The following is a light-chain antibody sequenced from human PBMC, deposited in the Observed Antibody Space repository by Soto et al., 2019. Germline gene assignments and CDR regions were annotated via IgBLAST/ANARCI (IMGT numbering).Light chain of an antibody. CDR3: SSYKFSTTLRV. J-gene: IGLJ3*02. Sequence: QSVLTQPASVSGSPGQSITLSCAGTTNDIGSYNYVSWFQQHPGEAPKLIIFEVTHRPSGISTCFSGSKSGNTASLTISDLQAEDEALYYCSSYKFSTTLRVFGGGTKVTVL. V-gene: IGLV2-14*01. CDR2: EVT. CDR1: TNDIGSYNY.